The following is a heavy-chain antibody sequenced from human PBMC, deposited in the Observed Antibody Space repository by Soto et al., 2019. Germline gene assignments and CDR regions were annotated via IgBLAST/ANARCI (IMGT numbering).Heavy chain of an antibody. CDR1: GFTFSSYS. D-gene: IGHD3-3*01. CDR2: ISSSSSYI. CDR3: ARDLNTYYDFWSGYYDY. Sequence: EVQLVESGGGLVKPGGSLRLSCAASGFTFSSYSMNWVRQAPGKGLGWVSSISSSSSYIYYADSVKGRFTISRDNAKNSLYLQMNSLRAEDTAVYYCARDLNTYYDFWSGYYDYWGQGTLVTVSS. J-gene: IGHJ4*02. V-gene: IGHV3-21*01.